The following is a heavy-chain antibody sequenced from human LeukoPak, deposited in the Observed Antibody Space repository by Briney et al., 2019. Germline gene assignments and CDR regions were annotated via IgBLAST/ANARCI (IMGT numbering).Heavy chain of an antibody. V-gene: IGHV3-9*01. CDR1: GFTFDDYA. CDR2: ISWKSGSI. D-gene: IGHD3-22*01. Sequence: PGGSLRLSCAASGFTFDDYAMHWVRQAPGKGLEWVSGISWKSGSIGYADSVKGRFTISRDNAKNSLYLQMNSLRAEDTALYYCAKANYDSSGHFDYWGQGTLVTVSS. CDR3: AKANYDSSGHFDY. J-gene: IGHJ4*02.